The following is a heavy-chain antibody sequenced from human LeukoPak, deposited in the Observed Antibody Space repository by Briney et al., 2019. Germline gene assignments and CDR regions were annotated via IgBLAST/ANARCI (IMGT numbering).Heavy chain of an antibody. J-gene: IGHJ5*02. CDR1: RFTFNTYW. D-gene: IGHD4-17*01. V-gene: IGHV3-53*01. Sequence: GGSLRLSCAASRFTFNTYWMHWVRHAAGKGLEWVSVIYSGGSTYYADSGKGRFTISRDDAKNSLYLQMNSLRAEDTALYYCARGAYGDYRNWFDPWGQGTLVTVSS. CDR2: IYSGGST. CDR3: ARGAYGDYRNWFDP.